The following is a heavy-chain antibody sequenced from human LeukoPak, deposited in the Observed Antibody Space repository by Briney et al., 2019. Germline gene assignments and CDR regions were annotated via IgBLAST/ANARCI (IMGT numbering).Heavy chain of an antibody. CDR3: ASGSAARLVDY. D-gene: IGHD3-9*01. J-gene: IGHJ4*02. V-gene: IGHV4-39*01. Sequence: SGALSLTCTVSVGSIISSSYYWGWSRQPPGKGLEWIGSIYYSGSTYYNPSLKSRVTISVDTSKNQFSLKLSSVTAADTAVYYCASGSAARLVDYWGQGTLVTVSS. CDR1: VGSIISSSYY. CDR2: IYYSGST.